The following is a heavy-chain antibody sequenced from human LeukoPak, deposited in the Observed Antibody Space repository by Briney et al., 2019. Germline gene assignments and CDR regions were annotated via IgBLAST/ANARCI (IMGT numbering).Heavy chain of an antibody. Sequence: SETLSLTCAVYGGSFSGYYWSWIRQPPGKGLEWIGEINHSGSTNYNPSLKSRVTMSVDTSKNQFSLKLSSVTAADTAVYYCARDCYVYYDSSGYYLKTYYYYYYYMDVWGKGTTVTISS. D-gene: IGHD3-22*01. CDR1: GGSFSGYY. J-gene: IGHJ6*03. CDR3: ARDCYVYYDSSGYYLKTYYYYYYYMDV. V-gene: IGHV4-34*01. CDR2: INHSGST.